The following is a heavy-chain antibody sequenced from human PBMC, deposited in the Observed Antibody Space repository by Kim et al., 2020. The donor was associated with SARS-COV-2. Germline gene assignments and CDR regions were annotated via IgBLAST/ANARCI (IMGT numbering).Heavy chain of an antibody. CDR2: INPNSGGT. Sequence: ASVKVSCKASGYTFTGYYMHWVRQAPGQGLEWTGWINPNSGGTNYAQKFQGRVTMTRDTSISTAYMELSRLRSDDTAVYYCARRGLGGSYYSYYYYGMDVWGQGTTVTVSS. J-gene: IGHJ6*02. D-gene: IGHD1-26*01. CDR1: GYTFTGYY. CDR3: ARRGLGGSYYSYYYYGMDV. V-gene: IGHV1-2*02.